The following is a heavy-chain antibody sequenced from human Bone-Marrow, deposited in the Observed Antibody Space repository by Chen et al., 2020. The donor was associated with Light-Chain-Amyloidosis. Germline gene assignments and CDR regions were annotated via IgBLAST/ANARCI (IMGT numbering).Heavy chain of an antibody. J-gene: IGHJ5*02. V-gene: IGHV1-2*02. CDR2: INPNSGGT. CDR3: ARAKLIRTYNWFDP. Sequence: QVQLVQSGAEVKKPGASVKVSCKASGYTFTGYYMHWVRQAPGQGLEWMGWINPNSGGTNYAQKFQGRVTMTRDTSISTAYMELRSLRSDDTAVYYCARAKLIRTYNWFDPWGQGTLVTVSS. D-gene: IGHD3-10*01. CDR1: GYTFTGYY.